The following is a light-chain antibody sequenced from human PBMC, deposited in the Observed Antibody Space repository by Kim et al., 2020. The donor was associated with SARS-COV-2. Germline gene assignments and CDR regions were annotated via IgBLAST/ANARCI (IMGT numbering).Light chain of an antibody. Sequence: SYELTQPPSVSVAPGKTARITCGGNNIGSKSVHRYQQKPGQAPVLVIYYDSDRPSGIPERFSGSNSGNTATLTISRVEAGDEADYYCQVWDSSSDHPRVF. J-gene: IGLJ3*02. V-gene: IGLV3-21*04. CDR1: NIGSKS. CDR3: QVWDSSSDHPRV. CDR2: YDS.